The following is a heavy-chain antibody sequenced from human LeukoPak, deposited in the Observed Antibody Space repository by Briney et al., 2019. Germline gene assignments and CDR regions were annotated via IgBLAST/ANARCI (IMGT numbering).Heavy chain of an antibody. CDR2: IYYSGST. CDR1: HGSFSSGDYY. D-gene: IGHD3-10*01. J-gene: IGHJ4*02. Sequence: SETLSLTCSVSHGSFSSGDYYWRWIRQPPGKGLEWIGYIYYSGSTYYNPSLKSRITISVDTSKNQFSLKLSSVTAADTAVYYCASLVSTYYHGSGSPAYWGQGTLATVSS. V-gene: IGHV4-30-4*08. CDR3: ASLVSTYYHGSGSPAY.